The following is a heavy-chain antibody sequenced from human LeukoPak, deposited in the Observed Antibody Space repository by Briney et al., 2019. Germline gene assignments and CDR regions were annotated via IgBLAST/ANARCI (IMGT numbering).Heavy chain of an antibody. CDR3: AKCGYSYGLWLLDY. D-gene: IGHD5-18*01. Sequence: GGSLRLSCAASGFTFSSYAMSWVRQAPGKGLEWVSAISGSGGSTYYADSVKGRFTISRDNSKNTLYLQMNSLRAEDTAVYYCAKCGYSYGLWLLDYWGQGTLVTVSS. J-gene: IGHJ4*02. CDR1: GFTFSSYA. V-gene: IGHV3-23*01. CDR2: ISGSGGST.